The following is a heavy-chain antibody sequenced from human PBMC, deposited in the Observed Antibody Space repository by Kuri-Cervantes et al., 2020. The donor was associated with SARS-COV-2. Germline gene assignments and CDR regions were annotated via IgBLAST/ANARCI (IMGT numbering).Heavy chain of an antibody. D-gene: IGHD3-3*01. J-gene: IGHJ3*02. V-gene: IGHV3-30*04. CDR2: ISYDGVTE. CDR3: ARDGSITIFGVVRWYAFDI. CDR1: GFTFSQYP. Sequence: GESLKISCAASGFTFSQYPLHWVRQAPGKGLEWVAVISYDGVTEYYADSVKGRFTISRDNAKNSLYLQMNSLRAKDTAVYYCARDGSITIFGVVRWYAFDIWGQGTMVTVSS.